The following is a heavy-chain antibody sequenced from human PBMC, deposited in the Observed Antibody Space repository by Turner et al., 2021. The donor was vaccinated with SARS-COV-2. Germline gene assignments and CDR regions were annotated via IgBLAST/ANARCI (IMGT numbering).Heavy chain of an antibody. J-gene: IGHJ4*02. CDR2: ITSRSSYL. V-gene: IGHV3-21*01. CDR1: GFTFNSYT. CDR3: VRQVAIGRNY. D-gene: IGHD3-3*01. Sequence: EVRLVESGGGLVKPGESLRLSCEAYGFTFNSYTMSWVRQSPGRGLEWVASITSRSSYLRDADSVRGRVTISRDNVKESVVLQMSSLRIEDTAMYYCVRQVAIGRNYWCQETLVTVSS.